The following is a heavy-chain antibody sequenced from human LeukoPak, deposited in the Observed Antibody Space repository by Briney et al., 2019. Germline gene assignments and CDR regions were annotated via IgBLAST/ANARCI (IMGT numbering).Heavy chain of an antibody. J-gene: IGHJ4*02. CDR3: VKVTAAGFIDY. Sequence: PGGSLRLSCAASGFTFDDYAMRWVRQAPGKGLDWVSGIGWNGGGIVYADSVKGRFTISRDNAKNSLFLQMNSLGAEDTALYYCVKVTAAGFIDYWGQGTLVIVSS. CDR2: IGWNGGGI. CDR1: GFTFDDYA. D-gene: IGHD6-13*01. V-gene: IGHV3-9*01.